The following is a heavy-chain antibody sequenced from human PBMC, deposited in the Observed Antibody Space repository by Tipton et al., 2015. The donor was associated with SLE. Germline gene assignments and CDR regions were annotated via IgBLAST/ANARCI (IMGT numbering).Heavy chain of an antibody. V-gene: IGHV3-30-3*01. CDR3: ARWGFCRGGDCYPGRGAMDV. CDR1: GFTFNRYD. CDR2: ISSDGNNE. D-gene: IGHD2-21*02. Sequence: SLRLSCAVSGFTFNRYDMHWVSQAPGKGLEWVAVISSDGNNEYYANSVKGRFTISRDNSKKTMYLQMNSLRSEDTAVYYCARWGFCRGGDCYPGRGAMDVWGQVTTVTLSS. J-gene: IGHJ6*02.